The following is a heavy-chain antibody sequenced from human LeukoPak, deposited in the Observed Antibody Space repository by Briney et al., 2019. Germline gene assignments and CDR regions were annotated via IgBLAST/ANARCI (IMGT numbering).Heavy chain of an antibody. CDR3: ARAPKVSEYYYYYYMDV. CDR1: GGSISSYY. D-gene: IGHD2-8*01. Sequence: SETLSLTCTVSGGSISSYYWSWIRQPAGEGLEWIGGIYTSGSTNYNPSLKSRVTMSVDTSKNQFSLKLSSVTAADTAVYYCARAPKVSEYYYYYYMDVWGKGTTVTVSS. J-gene: IGHJ6*03. V-gene: IGHV4-4*07. CDR2: IYTSGST.